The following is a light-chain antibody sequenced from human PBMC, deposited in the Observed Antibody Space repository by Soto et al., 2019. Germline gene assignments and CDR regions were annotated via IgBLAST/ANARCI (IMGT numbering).Light chain of an antibody. CDR3: QKYNNTPLT. CDR1: LPISNY. J-gene: IGKJ4*01. CDR2: AAS. V-gene: IGKV1-27*01. Sequence: DIQMTQSPSSLSASVGDRVTITCRASLPISNYLAWYQQKRGKIPNLLIYAASTLQAVVPSRFSGSGSGSVFNLTISSLLPEDVAAYYFQKYNNTPLTFGGGTKVVTK.